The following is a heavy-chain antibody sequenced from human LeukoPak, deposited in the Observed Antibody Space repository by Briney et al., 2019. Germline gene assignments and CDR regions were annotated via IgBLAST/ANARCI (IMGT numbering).Heavy chain of an antibody. CDR2: INPNSGGT. CDR1: GYTFTGYY. D-gene: IGHD3-22*01. CDR3: ALQKGYYDSSGWYDY. V-gene: IGHV1-2*02. Sequence: ASVKVSCKASGYTFTGYYVHWVRQAPGQGLEWMGWINPNSGGTNYAQKFQGRVTMTRDTSISTAYMELSRLRSDDTAVYYCALQKGYYDSSGWYDYWGQGTLVTVSS. J-gene: IGHJ4*02.